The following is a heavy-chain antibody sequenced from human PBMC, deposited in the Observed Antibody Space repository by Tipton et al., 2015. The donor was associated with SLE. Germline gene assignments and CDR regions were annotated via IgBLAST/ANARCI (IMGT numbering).Heavy chain of an antibody. Sequence: QSGAEMKKPGASVKVSCKASGYTFTSYGISWVRQAPGQGLEWMGRIDPSDSYTNYSPSFQGHVTISADKSISTAYLQWSSLKASDTAMYYCASLPYYYSFDIWGQGTMVTVSS. CDR2: IDPSDSYT. J-gene: IGHJ3*02. CDR1: GYTFTSYG. CDR3: ASLPYYYSFDI. V-gene: IGHV5-10-1*01. D-gene: IGHD3-10*01.